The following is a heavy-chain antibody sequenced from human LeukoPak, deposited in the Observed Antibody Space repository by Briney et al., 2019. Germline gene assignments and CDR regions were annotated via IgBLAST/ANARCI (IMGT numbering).Heavy chain of an antibody. Sequence: GGSLRLSCAASGNYWMHWVRQVPGEGLVWVSHINSDGSWTSYADSVKGRFTISKDNAKNTVYLQMNSLRAEDTAVYYCVSFYEAYWGRGTLVTVSS. J-gene: IGHJ4*02. CDR1: GNYW. CDR3: VSFYEAY. CDR2: INSDGSWT. V-gene: IGHV3-74*01. D-gene: IGHD2/OR15-2a*01.